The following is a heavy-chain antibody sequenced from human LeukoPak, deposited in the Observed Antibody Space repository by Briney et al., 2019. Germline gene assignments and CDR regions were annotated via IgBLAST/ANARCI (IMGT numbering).Heavy chain of an antibody. V-gene: IGHV3-30*02. CDR3: ASGGIYYGAAFDF. Sequence: GGSLRLSCAASGFTFSSYGMHWVRQAPGKGLEWVAFIRYDGSNKYYADSVKGRFTISRDNAKNSLYLQMNSLRAEDTALYYCASGGIYYGAAFDFWGQGTLVTVSS. CDR2: IRYDGSNK. D-gene: IGHD1-26*01. CDR1: GFTFSSYG. J-gene: IGHJ4*02.